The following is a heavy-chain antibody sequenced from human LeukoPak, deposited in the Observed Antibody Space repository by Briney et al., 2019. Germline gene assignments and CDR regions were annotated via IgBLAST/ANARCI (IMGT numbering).Heavy chain of an antibody. CDR2: ISFDGSNI. V-gene: IGHV3-30*04. Sequence: GGSLRLSCAASGFIFSNYAMHWVRQAPGKGLDWVAVISFDGSNIYYADSAKGRFTISRDNSKNTLYLQMNSLRAEDTAVYYCAKDGFIVVVVAATYFDYWGQGTLVTVSS. J-gene: IGHJ4*02. CDR3: AKDGFIVVVVAATYFDY. D-gene: IGHD2-15*01. CDR1: GFIFSNYA.